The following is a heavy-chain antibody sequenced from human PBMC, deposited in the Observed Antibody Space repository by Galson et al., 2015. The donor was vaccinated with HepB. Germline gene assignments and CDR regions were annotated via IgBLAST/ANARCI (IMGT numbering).Heavy chain of an antibody. D-gene: IGHD5-24*01. CDR3: AKAPLGDGYNWLDF. Sequence: SLRLSCAVSGLTFDDYAMHWVRQAPGKGLEWVSGISWNSGDIDYADSVEGRFIISRDNARNSLYLQMNNLRTEDTALYYCAKAPLGDGYNWLDFWGQGTLVTVSS. CDR2: ISWNSGDI. CDR1: GLTFDDYA. J-gene: IGHJ4*02. V-gene: IGHV3-9*01.